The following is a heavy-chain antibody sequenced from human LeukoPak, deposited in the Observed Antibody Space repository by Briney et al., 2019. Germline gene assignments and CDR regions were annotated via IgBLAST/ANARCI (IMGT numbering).Heavy chain of an antibody. V-gene: IGHV4-59*01. D-gene: IGHD5-18*01. Sequence: SETLYLTCSVSGDSISTYHWNWIRKPPGKGLEWIAFMQSSGNSNYNPSLKSRVTMFVDTSKNQFFLNLRSVTAADTAVYYCARDKRHSYGRYFDHWGQGMLVTVSS. CDR2: MQSSGNS. J-gene: IGHJ4*02. CDR3: ARDKRHSYGRYFDH. CDR1: GDSISTYH.